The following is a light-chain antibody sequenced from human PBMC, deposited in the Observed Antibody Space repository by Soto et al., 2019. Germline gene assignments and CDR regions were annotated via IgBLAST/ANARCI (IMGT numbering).Light chain of an antibody. CDR1: SSDVGNYNL. V-gene: IGLV2-23*01. CDR2: EGS. Sequence: QSALTQPASVSGSPGQSITISCTGTSSDVGNYNLVSWYQQHPGKAPKLMIYEGSKRPSGDSNRFSGSKSGNTASLTISGLQAEDEADYYCCSYAGSSTWVFGGGTQLTVL. J-gene: IGLJ3*02. CDR3: CSYAGSSTWV.